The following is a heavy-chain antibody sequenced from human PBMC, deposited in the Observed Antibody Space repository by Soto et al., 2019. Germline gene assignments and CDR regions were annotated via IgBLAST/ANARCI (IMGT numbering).Heavy chain of an antibody. CDR1: GFTFSSYD. V-gene: IGHV3-23*01. CDR2: FSFYGRRDNT. J-gene: IGHJ4*02. Sequence: VQLLESGGGLVQPGGSLSLSCVGSGFTFSSYDMTWVRQAPGKGLEWVSSFSFYGRRDNTYYADSVKGRLTISRDNSRNTAYLQMDNLRVEDTAVYYCARSRYNANGALIDHGGQGAVVTGSS. CDR3: ARSRYNANGALIDH. D-gene: IGHD1-20*01.